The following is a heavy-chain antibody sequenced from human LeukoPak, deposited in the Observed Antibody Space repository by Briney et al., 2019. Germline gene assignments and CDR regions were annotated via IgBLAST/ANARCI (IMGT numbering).Heavy chain of an antibody. V-gene: IGHV3-7*01. D-gene: IGHD6-13*01. J-gene: IGHJ4*02. CDR2: IKPDGSET. CDR3: GGFGYEAAVDL. CDR1: GFMFSTYW. Sequence: PGGSLRLSCAASGFMFSTYWMTWVRQAPGKGLEWVANIKPDGSETYYVDSVKGRFTISRDNTKNLLYLQMNSLRGEDAAVYYCGGFGYEAAVDLWGQGTLVIVSS.